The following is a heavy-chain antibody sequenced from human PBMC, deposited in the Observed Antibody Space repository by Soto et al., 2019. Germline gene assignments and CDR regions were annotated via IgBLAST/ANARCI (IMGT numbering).Heavy chain of an antibody. CDR2: ISYDGSNK. CDR3: AKDHLGGGSYYYYYGLDV. V-gene: IGHV3-30*18. CDR1: GFTFNSYG. D-gene: IGHD1-26*01. Sequence: PGGSLRLSCAASGFTFNSYGIHWVRRAPGKGLEWVAVISYDGSNKYYADSVKGRFTISRDNSKNTLYLQMSSLRAEDTAVYYCAKDHLGGGSYYYYYGLDVWGQGTTVTVSS. J-gene: IGHJ6*02.